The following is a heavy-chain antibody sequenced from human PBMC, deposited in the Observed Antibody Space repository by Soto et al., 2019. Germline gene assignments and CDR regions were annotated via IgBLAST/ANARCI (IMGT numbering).Heavy chain of an antibody. Sequence: GGSLRLSCAASGFTFSSYSMNWVRQAPGKGLEWVSSISSSSSYIYYADSVKGRFTISRDNAKNSLYLQMNSLRAEDTAVYYCARFRSDGELFQRKTNPYYFDYWGQGTLVTVSS. CDR2: ISSSSSYI. J-gene: IGHJ4*02. CDR1: GFTFSSYS. D-gene: IGHD3-10*01. V-gene: IGHV3-21*01. CDR3: ARFRSDGELFQRKTNPYYFDY.